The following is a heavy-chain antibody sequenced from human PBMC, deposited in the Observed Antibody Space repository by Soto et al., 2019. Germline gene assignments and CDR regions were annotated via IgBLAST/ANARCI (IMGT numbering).Heavy chain of an antibody. J-gene: IGHJ4*02. CDR2: ISGSGGST. Sequence: CGSLRLSCAASGFTFSSYAMSWVLQAPGKGLEWVSAISGSGGSTYYADSVKGRFTISRDNSKNTLYLQMNSLRAEDTAVYYCAKDVSAVVTTILDYWGQGTLVTVSS. D-gene: IGHD3-22*01. CDR3: AKDVSAVVTTILDY. CDR1: GFTFSSYA. V-gene: IGHV3-23*01.